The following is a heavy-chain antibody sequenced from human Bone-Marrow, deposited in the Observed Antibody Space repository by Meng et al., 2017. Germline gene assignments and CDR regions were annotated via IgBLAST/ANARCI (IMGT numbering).Heavy chain of an antibody. CDR2: IYYSGST. D-gene: IGHD1-1*01. CDR3: ARGTRPLLFQH. CDR1: GGSVSSGSYY. V-gene: IGHV4-61*01. Sequence: QVQLQESGPGLVRPSETLSLTCTVSGGSVSSGSYYWSWIRQPPGKGLEWIGYIYYSGSTNYNPSLKSRVTISVDTSKNQFSLKLSSVTAADTAVYYCARGTRPLLFQHWGQGTLVTVSS. J-gene: IGHJ1*01.